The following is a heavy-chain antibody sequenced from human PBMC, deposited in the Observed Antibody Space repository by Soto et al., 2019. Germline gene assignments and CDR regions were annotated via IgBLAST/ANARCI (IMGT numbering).Heavy chain of an antibody. CDR2: IYHSGST. Sequence: SETLSLTCAVSGGSISSSNWWSWVRQPPGKGLEWIGEIYHSGSTNHNPSLKSRVTISVDKSKNQFSLKLSSVTAADTAVYYCARERLYYYGSGSSGGMDVWGQGTTVTVSS. D-gene: IGHD3-10*01. V-gene: IGHV4-4*02. CDR3: ARERLYYYGSGSSGGMDV. J-gene: IGHJ6*02. CDR1: GGSISSSNW.